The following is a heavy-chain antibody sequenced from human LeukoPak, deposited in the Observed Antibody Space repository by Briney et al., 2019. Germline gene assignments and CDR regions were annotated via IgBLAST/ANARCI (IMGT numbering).Heavy chain of an antibody. J-gene: IGHJ4*02. CDR3: ARGGIAAGDY. D-gene: IGHD6-13*01. CDR2: IIPILGIA. Sequence: ASVKVSCKASGGTFSSYAISWVRQAPGQGLEWMGRIIPILGIANYAQKFQGRVTMTRDTSITTAYMELSRLTSDDTAVYYCARGGIAAGDYWGQGTLVTVSS. V-gene: IGHV1-69*04. CDR1: GGTFSSYA.